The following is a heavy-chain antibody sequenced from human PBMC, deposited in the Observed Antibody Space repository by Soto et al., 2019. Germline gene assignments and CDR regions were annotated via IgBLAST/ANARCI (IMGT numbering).Heavy chain of an antibody. V-gene: IGHV4-39*01. CDR1: GDSISRTTYY. CDR2: IYYSGST. J-gene: IGHJ1*01. Sequence: QLQLQESGPGLVKPSETLSLTCSVSGDSISRTTYYWGWIRQPPGEGLEWIGSIYYSGSTYYNPSLQSGVTLSEDPPKYHYSQNLKHGPPADPAVYYCAKHPGVYSTWRPEYFRHWGRGILVT. CDR3: AKHPGVYSTWRPEYFRH. D-gene: IGHD6-13*01.